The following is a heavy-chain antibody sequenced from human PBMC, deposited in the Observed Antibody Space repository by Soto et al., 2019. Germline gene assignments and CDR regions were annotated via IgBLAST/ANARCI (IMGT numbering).Heavy chain of an antibody. CDR3: ARDYRSSWDY. Sequence: ASVKVSCKASGYTFTGYYVHWVRQAPGQGLEWMGWINAGNGDTKYPQEFQDRVTITMDTSASTTYMELSSLRSEDTSVYYCARDYRSSWDYWGQGTQVTVSS. CDR1: GYTFTGYY. V-gene: IGHV1-3*01. J-gene: IGHJ4*02. CDR2: INAGNGDT. D-gene: IGHD6-13*01.